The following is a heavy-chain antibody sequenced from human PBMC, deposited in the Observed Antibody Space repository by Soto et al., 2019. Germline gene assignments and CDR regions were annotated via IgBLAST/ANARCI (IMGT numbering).Heavy chain of an antibody. D-gene: IGHD3-16*01. Sequence: PSETLSLTCAVYGGSFSGYYWSWIRQPPGKGLEWIGEINHSGSTNYNPSLKSRVTISVDTSKNQFSLKLSSVTAADTAVYYCARATFGGPSTHYYYYMDVWGKGTTVTVSS. V-gene: IGHV4-34*01. CDR3: ARATFGGPSTHYYYYMDV. J-gene: IGHJ6*03. CDR1: GGSFSGYY. CDR2: INHSGST.